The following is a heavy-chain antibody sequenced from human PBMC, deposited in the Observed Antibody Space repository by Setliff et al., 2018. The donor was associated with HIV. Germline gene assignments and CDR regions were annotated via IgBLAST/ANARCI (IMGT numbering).Heavy chain of an antibody. D-gene: IGHD5-12*01. V-gene: IGHV1-69*05. J-gene: IGHJ4*02. Sequence: SVKVSCKASGYTFTTYGISWVRQAPGHGLEWMGGIIPIFGTANYAQKFQGRVTLTTDELMKTAYMELSSLRAEDTAVYYCAKPTDTTMIIRFRGYSGYDWGLDYWGQGTLVTVSS. CDR3: AKPTDTTMIIRFRGYSGYDWGLDY. CDR2: IIPIFGTA. CDR1: GYTFTTYG.